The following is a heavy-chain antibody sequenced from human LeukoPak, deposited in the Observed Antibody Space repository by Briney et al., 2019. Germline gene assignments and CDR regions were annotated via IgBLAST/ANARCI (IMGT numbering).Heavy chain of an antibody. Sequence: GASVKVSCKASGGTFSSYAISWVRQAPGQGLEWMGRIIPILGIANYAQKFQGRVTITADKSTSTAYMELSSLRSEDTAVYYCARVQGYSSGLYAMDVWGQGTTVTVSS. D-gene: IGHD6-19*01. CDR3: ARVQGYSSGLYAMDV. CDR1: GGTFSSYA. V-gene: IGHV1-69*04. J-gene: IGHJ6*02. CDR2: IIPILGIA.